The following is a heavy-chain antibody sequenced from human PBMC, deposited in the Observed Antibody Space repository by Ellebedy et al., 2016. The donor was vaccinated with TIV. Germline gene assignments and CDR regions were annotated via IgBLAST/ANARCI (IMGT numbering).Heavy chain of an antibody. D-gene: IGHD2-21*01. CDR3: AKGRGSSVIDYDYFGRDV. J-gene: IGHJ6*02. V-gene: IGHV3-33*06. CDR1: EFTFSDYV. CDR2: VWFDGSSE. Sequence: GGSLRLSXAASEFTFSDYVMHFVRQAPGTGLEWVALVWFDGSSEFYADSVKGRFTISRDNSKNSVSLQVNSLRADDTAVYYCAKGRGSSVIDYDYFGRDVWGQGTSVTVSS.